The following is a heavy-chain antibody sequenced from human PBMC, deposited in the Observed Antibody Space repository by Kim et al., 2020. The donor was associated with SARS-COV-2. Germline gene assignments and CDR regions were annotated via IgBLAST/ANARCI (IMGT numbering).Heavy chain of an antibody. CDR1: GGSISGGSYY. D-gene: IGHD3-10*01. CDR2: IYTSGST. J-gene: IGHJ4*02. Sequence: SETLSLTCTVSGGSISGGSYYWSWIRQPAGKGLEWIGRIYTSGSTNYNPSLKSRVTISVDTSKNQFSLKLSSVTAADTAVYYCARGGWFGNYFDYWGQGTLVTVSS. CDR3: ARGGWFGNYFDY. V-gene: IGHV4-61*02.